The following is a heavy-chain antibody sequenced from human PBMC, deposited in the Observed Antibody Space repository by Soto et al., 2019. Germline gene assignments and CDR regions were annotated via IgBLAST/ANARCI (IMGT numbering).Heavy chain of an antibody. V-gene: IGHV4-4*02. CDR3: ARVSGSYYYGMDV. CDR1: GGSISSSNW. J-gene: IGHJ6*02. CDR2: IYHSGST. Sequence: QVQLQESGPGLVKPSGTLSLTCAVSGGSISSSNWWSWVRQPPGKGLEWIGEIYHSGSTNYNPSLKRRVAISVDNAKHQFSLKLSSVTAADTAVYYCARVSGSYYYGMDVWGQGTTVTVSS. D-gene: IGHD1-26*01.